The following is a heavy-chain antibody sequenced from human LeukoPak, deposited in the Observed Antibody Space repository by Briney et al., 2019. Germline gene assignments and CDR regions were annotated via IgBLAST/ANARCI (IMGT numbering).Heavy chain of an antibody. CDR3: AREGIAAAGILGPGY. J-gene: IGHJ4*02. D-gene: IGHD6-13*01. CDR2: MNPNSGNT. V-gene: IGHV1-8*01. Sequence: ASVKVSCKASGYTFTSYDNNWVRQATGQGLEWMGWMNPNSGNTGYAQKFQGRVTMTRNTSISTAYMELSSLRSEDTAVYYCAREGIAAAGILGPGYWGQGTLVTVSS. CDR1: GYTFTSYD.